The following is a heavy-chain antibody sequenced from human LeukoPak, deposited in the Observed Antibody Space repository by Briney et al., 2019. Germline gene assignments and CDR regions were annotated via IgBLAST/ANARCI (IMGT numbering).Heavy chain of an antibody. CDR3: ARDRAAAGTGYYYGMDV. J-gene: IGHJ6*02. V-gene: IGHV3-21*01. CDR2: ISSSSSYI. D-gene: IGHD6-13*01. Sequence: GGSLRLSCAASGFTFSSYAMSWVRQAPGKGLEWVSSISSSSSYIYYADSVKGRFTISRDNAKNSLYLQMNSLRAEDTAVYYCARDRAAAGTGYYYGMDVWGQGTTVTVSS. CDR1: GFTFSSYA.